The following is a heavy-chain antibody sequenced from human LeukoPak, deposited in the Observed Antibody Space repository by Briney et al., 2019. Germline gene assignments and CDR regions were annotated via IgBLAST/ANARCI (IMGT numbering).Heavy chain of an antibody. J-gene: IGHJ4*02. CDR3: ARXRHPGPTWISEY. Sequence: ASVKVSCKASEYTFTSYDINWVRQATGQGLEWMGWMNPNSGNTGYAQKFQGRVTMTRNTSISTAYMELRSLTVEDTAVYYCARXRHPGPTWISEYWGQGTLVTVSS. D-gene: IGHD5-12*01. CDR1: EYTFTSYD. CDR2: MNPNSGNT. V-gene: IGHV1-8*01.